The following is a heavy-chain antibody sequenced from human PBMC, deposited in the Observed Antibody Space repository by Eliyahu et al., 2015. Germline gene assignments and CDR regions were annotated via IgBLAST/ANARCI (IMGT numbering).Heavy chain of an antibody. CDR2: ISYDGSNK. CDR1: GFPFSSYG. CDR3: ARDRGIQLWLFDY. Sequence: QVQLVESGGGVVQPGRSLRLSCAASGFPFSSYGMHWVRQAPGKGLEWVAVISYDGSNKYYADSVKGRFTISRDNSKNTLYLQMNSLRAEDTAVYYCARDRGIQLWLFDYWGQGTLVTVSS. D-gene: IGHD5-18*01. J-gene: IGHJ4*02. V-gene: IGHV3-30*03.